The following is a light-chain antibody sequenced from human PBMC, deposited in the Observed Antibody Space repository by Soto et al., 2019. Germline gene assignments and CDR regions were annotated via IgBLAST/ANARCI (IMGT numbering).Light chain of an antibody. CDR2: GAS. V-gene: IGKV3-20*01. J-gene: IGKJ1*01. Sequence: EIVLTQSTGTLSLSPGERATLSCRASQSVSSSYVAWYQQKPGQAPRLLIYGASSRATGIPDRFSGSGSGANFTLTISRLEPEDFAVYYCQRYGSSPWTFGQGTKVEIK. CDR1: QSVSSSY. CDR3: QRYGSSPWT.